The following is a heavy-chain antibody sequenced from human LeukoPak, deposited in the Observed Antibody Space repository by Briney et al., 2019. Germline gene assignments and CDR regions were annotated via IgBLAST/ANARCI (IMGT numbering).Heavy chain of an antibody. V-gene: IGHV3-48*03. D-gene: IGHD3-22*01. J-gene: IGHJ4*02. CDR2: ISTSGSDL. Sequence: GSLRLSCTASGFTFIAYEMNWVRQAPGKGLEWLSYISTSGSDLYSADSVKGRFTISRDNAKNSLYLQMNSLRVDDTAVYYCANGEGPNSGFFDYWGQGTLVTVSS. CDR1: GFTFIAYE. CDR3: ANGEGPNSGFFDY.